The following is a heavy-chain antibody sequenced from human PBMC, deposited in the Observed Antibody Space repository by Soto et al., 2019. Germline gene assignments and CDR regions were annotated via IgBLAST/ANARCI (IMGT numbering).Heavy chain of an antibody. V-gene: IGHV3-11*06. CDR2: ISSSSSYT. CDR1: GFTFSDYY. J-gene: IGHJ4*02. D-gene: IGHD6-13*01. Sequence: QVQLVESGGGLVKPGGSLRLSCAASGFTFSDYYMSWIRQAPGKGLEWVSYISSSSSYTNYADSVKGRFTISRDNAKNSLYLQMNSLRAEDTAVYYCARVPIAAAGRAYYFDYWGQGTLVTVSS. CDR3: ARVPIAAAGRAYYFDY.